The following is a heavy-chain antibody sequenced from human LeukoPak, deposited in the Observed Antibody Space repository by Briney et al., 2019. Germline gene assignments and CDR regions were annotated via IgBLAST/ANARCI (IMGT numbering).Heavy chain of an antibody. J-gene: IGHJ4*02. Sequence: GASVKVSCKASGYTFTSYYMDWVRQAPGQGLEWMGIINPSGGSTSYAQKFQGRVTMTRDTSTSTVYMELSSLRSEDTAVYYCARDSLDQIAVAGTFDYWGQGTLVTVSS. D-gene: IGHD6-19*01. V-gene: IGHV1-46*01. CDR1: GYTFTSYY. CDR2: INPSGGST. CDR3: ARDSLDQIAVAGTFDY.